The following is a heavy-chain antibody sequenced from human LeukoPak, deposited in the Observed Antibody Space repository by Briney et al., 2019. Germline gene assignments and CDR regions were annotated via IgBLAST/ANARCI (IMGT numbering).Heavy chain of an antibody. J-gene: IGHJ3*02. D-gene: IGHD3-22*01. V-gene: IGHV4-4*07. CDR3: ARDRFRYCYDSSGPGSDAFDI. Sequence: PSETLSLTCTVSGGSISSYYWSWIRQPAGKGLEWIGRIYTSGSTNYNPSLKSRVTMSVDTSKNQFSLKLSSVTAADTAVYYCARDRFRYCYDSSGPGSDAFDIWGQGTMVTVSS. CDR2: IYTSGST. CDR1: GGSISSYY.